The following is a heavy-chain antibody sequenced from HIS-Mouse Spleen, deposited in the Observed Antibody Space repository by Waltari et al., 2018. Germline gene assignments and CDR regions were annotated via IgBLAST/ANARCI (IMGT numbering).Heavy chain of an antibody. CDR3: AREIPYSSSWYDWYFDL. J-gene: IGHJ2*01. CDR2: IYYSGST. V-gene: IGHV4-39*07. Sequence: QLQLQESGPGPVNPSETPSLTCTVSGGPISCSSYYRGWLRQPPGKGLEWIGSIYYSGSTYYNPSLKSRVTISVDTSKNQFSLKLSSVTAADTAVYYCAREIPYSSSWYDWYFDLWGRGTLVTVSS. CDR1: GGPISCSSYY. D-gene: IGHD6-13*01.